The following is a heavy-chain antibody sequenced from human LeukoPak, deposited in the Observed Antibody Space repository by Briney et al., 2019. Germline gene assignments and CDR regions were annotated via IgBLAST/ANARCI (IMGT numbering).Heavy chain of an antibody. D-gene: IGHD3-22*01. CDR1: GYTFTSYD. J-gene: IGHJ5*02. CDR2: MNPNSGNT. V-gene: IGHV1-8*01. Sequence: ASVKVSCKASGYTFTSYDINWVRQATGQGLEWMGWMNPNSGNTGYAQKFQGRVTMTRNTSISTAYMELSSLRSEDTAVYYCAGGLYYYDSSGYYEYNWFDPWGQGTLVTVSS. CDR3: AGGLYYYDSSGYYEYNWFDP.